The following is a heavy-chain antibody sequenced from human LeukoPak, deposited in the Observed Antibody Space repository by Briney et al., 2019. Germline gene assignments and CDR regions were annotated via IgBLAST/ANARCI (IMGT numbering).Heavy chain of an antibody. V-gene: IGHV3-30*04. CDR1: GFTFSSYA. J-gene: IGHJ4*02. Sequence: GGSLRLSCAASGFTFSSYAMHWVRQAPGKGLEWVAVISYDGSNKYYADSVKGRFTISRDNSKNTLYLQMNSLRAEDTAVYYCARDLAMVRLFDYWGQGTLVTVSS. CDR2: ISYDGSNK. CDR3: ARDLAMVRLFDY. D-gene: IGHD5-18*01.